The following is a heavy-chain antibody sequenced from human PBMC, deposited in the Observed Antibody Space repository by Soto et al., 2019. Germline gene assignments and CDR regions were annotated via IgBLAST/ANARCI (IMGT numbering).Heavy chain of an antibody. D-gene: IGHD2-21*02. Sequence: ASVKVSCKASGYTFTAYYIHWVRQAPGQGLEWMGWINPDSGDTSYAQKFQGRVTLTRDTSFGPAYMELSSLRSDDTATYSCARDPGDRTFENWGQGTLVTVSS. CDR2: INPDSGDT. V-gene: IGHV1-2*02. CDR1: GYTFTAYY. CDR3: ARDPGDRTFEN. J-gene: IGHJ4*02.